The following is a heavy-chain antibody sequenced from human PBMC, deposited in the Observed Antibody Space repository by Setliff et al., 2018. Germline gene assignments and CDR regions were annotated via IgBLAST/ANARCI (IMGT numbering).Heavy chain of an antibody. CDR1: GFTFSSYA. CDR2: ISNIGSST. Sequence: GGSLRLSCAASGFTFSSYAMSWGRQAPGKGLEWVSVISNIGSSTFYADSVKGQFTISRDNSKNTLYLQLNSLRADDTAVYYCAAHYRGITGTTWDAFDIWGQGRMVTVSS. V-gene: IGHV3-23*01. J-gene: IGHJ3*02. CDR3: AAHYRGITGTTWDAFDI. D-gene: IGHD1-7*01.